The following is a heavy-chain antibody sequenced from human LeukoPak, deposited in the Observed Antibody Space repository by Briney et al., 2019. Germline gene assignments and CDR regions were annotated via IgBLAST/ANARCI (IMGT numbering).Heavy chain of an antibody. CDR3: ASSNYDILTGYYVPANDY. J-gene: IGHJ4*02. D-gene: IGHD3-9*01. CDR1: GYTFTSYY. Sequence: GASVKVSCKASGYTFTSYYMHWVRQAPGQGLEWMGIINPSGGSTSYAQKFQGRVTMTRDMSTSTVYMELSSLRSEDTAVYYCASSNYDILTGYYVPANDYWGQGTLVTVSS. CDR2: INPSGGST. V-gene: IGHV1-46*01.